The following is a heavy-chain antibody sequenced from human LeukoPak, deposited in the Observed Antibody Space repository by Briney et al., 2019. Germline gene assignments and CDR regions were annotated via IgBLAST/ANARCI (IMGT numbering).Heavy chain of an antibody. D-gene: IGHD2-21*01. CDR3: ARDRVNYGMDV. CDR2: IGTAGDT. Sequence: PGGSLRLSCAASGFTFSIYDMHWVRHAPGKGLEWVAAIGTAGDTYYLGSVKGRFTISREKAKNSLYLQMNSLRAGDTAVYYCARDRVNYGMDVWGQGTTVTVSS. J-gene: IGHJ6*02. CDR1: GFTFSIYD. V-gene: IGHV3-13*01.